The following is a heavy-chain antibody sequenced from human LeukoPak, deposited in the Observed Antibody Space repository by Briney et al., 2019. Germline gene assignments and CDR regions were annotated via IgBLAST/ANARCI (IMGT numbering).Heavy chain of an antibody. CDR3: ARAGYDFWSGYYDY. Sequence: ASVKVSCKVSGYTLTELSMHWVRQAPGKGLEWMGGFDPEDGETIYAQKFQGRVTMTRDTSTSTVYMELSSLRSEDTAVYYCARAGYDFWSGYYDYWGQGTLVTVSS. D-gene: IGHD3-3*01. CDR1: GYTLTELS. V-gene: IGHV1-24*01. CDR2: FDPEDGET. J-gene: IGHJ4*02.